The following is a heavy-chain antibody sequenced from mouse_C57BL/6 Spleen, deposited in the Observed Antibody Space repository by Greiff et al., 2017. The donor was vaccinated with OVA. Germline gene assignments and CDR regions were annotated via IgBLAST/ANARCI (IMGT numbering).Heavy chain of an antibody. Sequence: EVHLVESGGGLVQPKGSLKLSCAASGFTFNTYAMNWVRQAPGKGFEWVARIRSKSSNYATYYADSVKDRFTISRDDSQSMLYLQMNNLKTKYTARDDCVRGEYADRYFDVWGTGTTVTVSS. V-gene: IGHV10-3*01. D-gene: IGHD2-10*02. J-gene: IGHJ1*03. CDR3: VRGEYADRYFDV. CDR1: GFTFNTYA. CDR2: IRSKSSNYAT.